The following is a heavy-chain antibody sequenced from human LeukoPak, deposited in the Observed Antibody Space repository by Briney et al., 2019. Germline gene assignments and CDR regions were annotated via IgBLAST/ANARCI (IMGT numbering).Heavy chain of an antibody. J-gene: IGHJ4*02. CDR1: GYTFTSYD. D-gene: IGHD3-16*02. Sequence: VASVKVSCKASGYTFTSYDISWVRQAPGQGLEWMGRISAYSGNTNYAQKFQGRVTMTRDTSISTAYMELSRLRSDDTAVYYCARGPDTFDVWGSYRPGELDYWGQGTLVTVSS. CDR3: ARGPDTFDVWGSYRPGELDY. CDR2: ISAYSGNT. V-gene: IGHV1-2*06.